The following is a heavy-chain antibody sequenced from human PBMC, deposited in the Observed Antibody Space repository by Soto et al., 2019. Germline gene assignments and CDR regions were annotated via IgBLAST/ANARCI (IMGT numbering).Heavy chain of an antibody. CDR1: GYTFTSYG. J-gene: IGHJ4*02. V-gene: IGHV1-18*01. D-gene: IGHD3-3*01. CDR2: ISPYNGNT. Sequence: GASVKVSCKASGYTFTSYGISWVRQAPGQGLEWMGWISPYNGNTNYAQKLQGRVTMTTDTSTSTAYMELRSLRSDDTAVYYCARGTQDSIYDFWSGYYFDYWGQGTLVNVSS. CDR3: ARGTQDSIYDFWSGYYFDY.